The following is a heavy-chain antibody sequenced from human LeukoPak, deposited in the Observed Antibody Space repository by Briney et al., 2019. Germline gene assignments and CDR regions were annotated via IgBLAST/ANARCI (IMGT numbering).Heavy chain of an antibody. V-gene: IGHV1-18*01. CDR1: GYTFTSYG. CDR2: ISAYNGNT. J-gene: IGHJ5*02. CDR3: ARVRTVTTIFGFDP. Sequence: ASVKVSFKASGYTFTSYGISWVRQAPGQGLEWMGWISAYNGNTNYAQKLQGRVTMTTDTSTSTAYMELRSLRSDDTAVYYCARVRTVTTIFGFDPWGQGTLVTVSS. D-gene: IGHD4-17*01.